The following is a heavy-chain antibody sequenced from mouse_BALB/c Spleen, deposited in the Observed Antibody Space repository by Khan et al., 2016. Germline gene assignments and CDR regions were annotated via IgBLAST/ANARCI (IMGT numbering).Heavy chain of an antibody. CDR3: ASDLNDGSYWYFDV. V-gene: IGHV7-3*02. J-gene: IGHJ1*03. CDR2: GRNKANGYTT. Sequence: EVELVESGGGLVQPGGSLRLSCTTSGFTFTDYYMSWVRQPPGEALAWLGFGRNKANGYTTEYSASVKVRFTISSDNAQSTLYLQRNTLRADDSATYYCASDLNDGSYWYFDVWGTGTTFTISS. CDR1: GFTFTDYY. D-gene: IGHD2-3*01.